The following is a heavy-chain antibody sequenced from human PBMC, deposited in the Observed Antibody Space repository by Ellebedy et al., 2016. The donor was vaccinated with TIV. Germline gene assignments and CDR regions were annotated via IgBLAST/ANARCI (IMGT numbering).Heavy chain of an antibody. J-gene: IGHJ5*02. CDR2: ISGLGVHT. V-gene: IGHV3-23*01. Sequence: GESLKISCTASGFTFSNYVMNWVRQAPGKGLEWVSSISGLGVHTYYAGPVKGRFTISRDNSKNTLYLQMNTLGVDDTAVYYCAKAAANYFGDWLDPWGQGTLVTVSS. D-gene: IGHD4/OR15-4a*01. CDR3: AKAAANYFGDWLDP. CDR1: GFTFSNYV.